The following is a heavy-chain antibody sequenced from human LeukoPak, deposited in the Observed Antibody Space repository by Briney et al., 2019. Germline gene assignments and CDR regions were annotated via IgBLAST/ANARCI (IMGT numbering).Heavy chain of an antibody. V-gene: IGHV1-18*01. CDR3: ATEGGWQPTDYGDHVY. J-gene: IGHJ4*02. CDR1: GYTFTNYG. D-gene: IGHD4-17*01. Sequence: GASVKVSCKASGYTFTNYGVTWVRQAPGQGLEWMGWISPYNGNTNYPQKFQGRVTMTADTSTSTAYMELRSLRSDDTALYYCATEGGWQPTDYGDHVYWGQGTLVTVSS. CDR2: ISPYNGNT.